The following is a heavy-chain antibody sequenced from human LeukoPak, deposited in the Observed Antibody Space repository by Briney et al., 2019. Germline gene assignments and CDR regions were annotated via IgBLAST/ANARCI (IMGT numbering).Heavy chain of an antibody. CDR2: IKQDGSNK. CDR1: GFTFSSYW. D-gene: IGHD3-9*01. Sequence: GGSLRLSCAASGFTFSSYWMSWVRQAPGKGLEWVANIKQDGSNKYYADSVKGRFTFSRDNSKNTLYLQMNSLRAEDTAVYYCARDTEIVRYFDDIKWFDPWGQGTLVTVSS. J-gene: IGHJ5*02. CDR3: ARDTEIVRYFDDIKWFDP. V-gene: IGHV3-7*01.